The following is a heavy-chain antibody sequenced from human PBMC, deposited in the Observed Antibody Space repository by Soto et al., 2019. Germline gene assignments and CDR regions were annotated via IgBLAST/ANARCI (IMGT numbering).Heavy chain of an antibody. CDR1: GFTFSSYA. Sequence: EVQLLESGGGLVQPGGSLRLSCAASGFTFSSYAMSWVRQAPGKGLEWVSAISGSGGSTYYADSVKGRFTISRDNSKNTLYLQMNSLSAEDTAVYYCAKGVVPAAKLRWSGEYYFDYWGQGTLVTVSS. J-gene: IGHJ4*02. D-gene: IGHD2-2*01. CDR2: ISGSGGST. CDR3: AKGVVPAAKLRWSGEYYFDY. V-gene: IGHV3-23*01.